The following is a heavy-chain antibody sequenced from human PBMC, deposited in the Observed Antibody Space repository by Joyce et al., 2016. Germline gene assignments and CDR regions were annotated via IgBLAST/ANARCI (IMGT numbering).Heavy chain of an antibody. CDR1: GGSISSAHW. J-gene: IGHJ5*01. D-gene: IGHD5-12*01. V-gene: IGHV4-4*02. CDR2: IYLGGST. Sequence: QVQLQESGPGLVKPSGTLSLTCAVSGGSISSAHWCSWVRQPPGKGLEWIGEIYLGGSTTYNPSLMSRVTISVDKSKNQLSLKMNSVTAADTAVYYCARNGAYSQDSWGQGTLVTVSS. CDR3: ARNGAYSQDS.